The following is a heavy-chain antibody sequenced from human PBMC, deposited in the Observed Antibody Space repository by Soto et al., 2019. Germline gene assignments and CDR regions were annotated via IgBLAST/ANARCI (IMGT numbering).Heavy chain of an antibody. CDR2: INADNGHT. CDR1: GYTFTTYA. D-gene: IGHD3-22*01. J-gene: IGHJ4*02. Sequence: GASVKVSCKASGYTFTTYAIHWVRQAPGQRPEWMGWINADNGHTRYSQKFQGRVTITRDTSATTAYMELSSLRSDDTAVYYCATDPQYYETTGYCLDNWGQGTLVTVSS. V-gene: IGHV1-3*01. CDR3: ATDPQYYETTGYCLDN.